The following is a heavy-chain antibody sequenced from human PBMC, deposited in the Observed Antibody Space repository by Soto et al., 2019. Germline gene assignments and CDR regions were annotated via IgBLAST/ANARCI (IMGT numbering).Heavy chain of an antibody. CDR1: GGSIFSHL. CDR3: AREGPLSGDAFDI. Sequence: SETLSLTCTVSGGSIFSHLWSWIRQPPGKGLEWIGYVSHSGSTTHNPSLKSRVTISLDTSQNQVSLQLRSVTAADTAVYYCAREGPLSGDAFDIWGRGTKVTVTS. CDR2: VSHSGST. D-gene: IGHD3-16*01. V-gene: IGHV4-59*11. J-gene: IGHJ3*02.